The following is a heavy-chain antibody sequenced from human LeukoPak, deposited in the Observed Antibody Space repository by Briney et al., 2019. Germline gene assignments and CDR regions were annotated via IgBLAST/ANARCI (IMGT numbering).Heavy chain of an antibody. D-gene: IGHD3-16*02. CDR2: INHSGST. J-gene: IGHJ5*02. Sequence: PGGSLRLSCAASGFTFSSYSMNWVRQPPGKGLEWIGEINHSGSTNYNPSLKSRVTISVDTSKNQFSLKLSSVTAADTAVYYCARRKGGTYPNGNWFDPWGQGTLVTVSS. CDR1: GFTFSSYS. V-gene: IGHV4-34*01. CDR3: ARRKGGTYPNGNWFDP.